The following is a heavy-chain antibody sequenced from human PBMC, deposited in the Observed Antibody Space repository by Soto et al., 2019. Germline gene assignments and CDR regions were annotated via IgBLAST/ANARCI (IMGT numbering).Heavy chain of an antibody. CDR2: ISGSGGTT. CDR3: ASLTSTWQVGFDY. Sequence: EVQLLESGGGLVQPGGSLRLSCAASGFTFSSYAMSWVRQAPGKGLEWVSGISGSGGTTFYADSVKGRFTISRDNSQNPLYLQMNSLRTEDTAVYFCASLTSTWQVGFDYWGQGTLVTVSS. V-gene: IGHV3-23*01. CDR1: GFTFSSYA. J-gene: IGHJ4*02. D-gene: IGHD6-13*01.